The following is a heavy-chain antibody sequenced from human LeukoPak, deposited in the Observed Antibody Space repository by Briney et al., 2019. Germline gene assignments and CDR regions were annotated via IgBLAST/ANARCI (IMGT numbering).Heavy chain of an antibody. CDR3: ASWGATHHSFDY. CDR1: GFTFSSYG. D-gene: IGHD1-26*01. Sequence: GTLRLSCAASGFTFSSYGMSWVRQPPGKGLEWIGSIYYSGRTYYNPSLKSRVTISVDTSKNQFSLKLSSVTAADTAVYYCASWGATHHSFDYWGQGTLVTVSS. V-gene: IGHV4-39*01. CDR2: IYYSGRT. J-gene: IGHJ4*02.